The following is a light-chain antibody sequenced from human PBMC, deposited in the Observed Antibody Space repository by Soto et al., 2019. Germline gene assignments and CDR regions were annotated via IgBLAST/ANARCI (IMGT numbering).Light chain of an antibody. J-gene: IGLJ2*01. CDR2: EVS. CDR1: SSDVGVYNY. V-gene: IGLV2-14*01. CDR3: SSYTGSSTPL. Sequence: QSALTQPASVSGSPGQSITISCTGTSSDVGVYNYVSWYQQHPGKAPKLMIYEVSNRPSGVSNRFSGSKSGKTASLTISGLQAEDEGDYYCSSYTGSSTPLFGGGTKVTVL.